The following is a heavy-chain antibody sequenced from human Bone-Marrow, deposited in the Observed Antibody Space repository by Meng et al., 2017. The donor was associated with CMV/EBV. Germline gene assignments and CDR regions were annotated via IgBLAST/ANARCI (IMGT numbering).Heavy chain of an antibody. Sequence: LSLTCAASGFTFSSYEMNWVRQAPGKGLEWVSYISSSGSTIYYADSVKGRFTISRDNAKNTLYLQMNSLRAEDTAVYYCARAQYSSSILMDVWGQGTTVTVSS. V-gene: IGHV3-48*03. J-gene: IGHJ6*02. CDR3: ARAQYSSSILMDV. CDR2: ISSSGSTI. D-gene: IGHD6-6*01. CDR1: GFTFSSYE.